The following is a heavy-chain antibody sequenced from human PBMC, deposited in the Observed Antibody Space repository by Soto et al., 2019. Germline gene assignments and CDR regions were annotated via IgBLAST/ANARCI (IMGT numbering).Heavy chain of an antibody. CDR2: ISATGGNT. J-gene: IGHJ4*02. D-gene: IGHD6-25*01. Sequence: VQLLESGGGLAQPGGSLRLSCAASGFTFSTYAMTWVRQAPGKGLEWVSAISATGGNTYHADSVKGRFTISRDNSKNPLYVQVNTLRAEDTAVYYCAKGTAADISFDYFDFWGQGTLVTVSS. CDR1: GFTFSTYA. V-gene: IGHV3-23*01. CDR3: AKGTAADISFDYFDF.